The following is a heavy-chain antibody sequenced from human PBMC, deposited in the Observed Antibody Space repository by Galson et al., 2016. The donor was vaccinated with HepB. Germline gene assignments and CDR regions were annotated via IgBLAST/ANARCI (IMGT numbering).Heavy chain of an antibody. CDR1: GFTFSFYT. V-gene: IGHV3-21*01. D-gene: IGHD3-10*01. Sequence: LRLSCAASGFTFSFYTMNWVRQAPGKGLEWVSSISGSSSYIYYPDSVRGRFTISRDNAKNSLYLQMNSLRAEDTAVYYCASDPLSGPDYWGQGTLVTVSS. CDR2: ISGSSSYI. J-gene: IGHJ4*02. CDR3: ASDPLSGPDY.